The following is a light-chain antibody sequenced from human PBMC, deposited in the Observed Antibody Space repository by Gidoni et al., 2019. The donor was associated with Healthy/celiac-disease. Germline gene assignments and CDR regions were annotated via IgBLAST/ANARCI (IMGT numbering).Light chain of an antibody. CDR3: QQYYSTPYT. CDR2: WAS. CDR1: QSVLYSSNNKNY. Sequence: DIVMTQSPDSLAVSLGERATINCKSSQSVLYSSNNKNYLAWYQQKPGQPPKLLIYWASTRESGVPDRFSGSGSGTDFTLTISSLQAEEVAVYYCQQYYSTPYTFGQGTKREIK. J-gene: IGKJ2*01. V-gene: IGKV4-1*01.